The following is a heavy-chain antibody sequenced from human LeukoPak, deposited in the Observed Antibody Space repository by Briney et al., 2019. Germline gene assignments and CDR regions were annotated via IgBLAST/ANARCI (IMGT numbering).Heavy chain of an antibody. V-gene: IGHV4-39*07. CDR3: ARLVVRGLKYYYYYYYMDV. CDR1: GGSISSSSYY. CDR2: IYYSGST. D-gene: IGHD3-10*01. Sequence: PSEALSLTCTVSGGSISSSSYYWGWIRQPPGKGLEWIGSIYYSGSTDYNPSLKSRVTISVDTSKNQFSLKLSSVTAADTAVYYCARLVVRGLKYYYYYYYMDVWGKGTTVTISS. J-gene: IGHJ6*03.